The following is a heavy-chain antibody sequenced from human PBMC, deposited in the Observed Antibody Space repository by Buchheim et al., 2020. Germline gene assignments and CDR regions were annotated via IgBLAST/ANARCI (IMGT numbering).Heavy chain of an antibody. V-gene: IGHV3-23*01. D-gene: IGHD6-19*01. CDR3: ARVRWGSGWAFDY. CDR1: GFTFSRYG. Sequence: EVRLLDSGGGLVQPGGSLRLSCAASGFTFSRYGMSWVRQAPGKGLEWVSSISGSGGGTYYEDSVKGRFIISRDDSKNTLYLQMNSLRVEDTAVYYCARVRWGSGWAFDYWGQGTL. J-gene: IGHJ4*02. CDR2: ISGSGGGT.